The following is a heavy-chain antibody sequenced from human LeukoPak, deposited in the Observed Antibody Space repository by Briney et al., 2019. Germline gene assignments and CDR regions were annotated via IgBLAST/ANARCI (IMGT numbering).Heavy chain of an antibody. J-gene: IGHJ4*02. Sequence: PSETLSLTCTVSGGSVYTSDYYWGWVRQPPGKGPEWIGDIFYTGKTNFNPSLKSRFPISIDTSKNQFSLKLTSVTAADTAVYYCARVFDSWGQGTLVTVSS. CDR2: IFYTGKT. CDR1: GGSVYTSDYY. CDR3: ARVFDS. V-gene: IGHV4-39*07.